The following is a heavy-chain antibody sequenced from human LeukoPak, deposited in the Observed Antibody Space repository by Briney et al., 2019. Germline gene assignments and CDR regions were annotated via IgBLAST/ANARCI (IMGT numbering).Heavy chain of an antibody. Sequence: SETLSLTCTVFGASISSHYWCWIRQSPGKGLEWIGDIYSSGGTNYRASLDSRVTISLDTSKSQFSLNLRSVTAADTAVYYCARVSERRGWFDPWGQGTLVTVSS. CDR1: GASISSHY. J-gene: IGHJ5*02. CDR3: ARVSERRGWFDP. CDR2: IYSSGGT. D-gene: IGHD1-1*01. V-gene: IGHV4-59*11.